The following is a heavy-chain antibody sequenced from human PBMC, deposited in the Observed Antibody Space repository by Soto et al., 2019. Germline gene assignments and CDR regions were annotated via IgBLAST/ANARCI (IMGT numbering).Heavy chain of an antibody. J-gene: IGHJ4*02. CDR1: GYTFTGYY. V-gene: IGHV1-2*02. CDR3: ASIDRDGYNLRSY. CDR2: INPNSGGT. Sequence: VKVSCKASGYTFTGYYMHWVRQAPGQGLEWMGWINPNSGGTNYAQKFQGRVTMTRDTSISTAYMELSRLRSDDTAVYYCASIDRDGYNLRSYWGQGTLVTVSS. D-gene: IGHD5-12*01.